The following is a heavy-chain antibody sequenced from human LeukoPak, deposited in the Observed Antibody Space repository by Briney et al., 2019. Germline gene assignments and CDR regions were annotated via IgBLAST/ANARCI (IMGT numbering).Heavy chain of an antibody. D-gene: IGHD5-18*01. V-gene: IGHV3-30-3*01. Sequence: GGSLRLSCAASGFTFSSYAMSWVRQAPGKGLEWVAVISYDGSNKYYADSVKGRFTISRDNSKNTLSLQMNSLRTEDTAVYYCARWGGYSSGDAFDIWGQGTMVTVST. J-gene: IGHJ3*02. CDR1: GFTFSSYA. CDR2: ISYDGSNK. CDR3: ARWGGYSSGDAFDI.